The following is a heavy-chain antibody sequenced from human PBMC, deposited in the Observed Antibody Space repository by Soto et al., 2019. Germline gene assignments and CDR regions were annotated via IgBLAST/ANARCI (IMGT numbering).Heavy chain of an antibody. CDR2: ISSSGSTI. J-gene: IGHJ5*02. V-gene: IGHV3-48*02. Sequence: PGGSLRLSCAASGFTFSTFNMNWVRQAPGKGLEWVSYISSSGSTIYYADSVKGRFTISRDNAKNSLYLQMNSLRDEDTAVYYCAREGEGHCISSSCLNCFDPWGQGTMVTVSX. CDR1: GFTFSTFN. CDR3: AREGEGHCISSSCLNCFDP. D-gene: IGHD2-2*01.